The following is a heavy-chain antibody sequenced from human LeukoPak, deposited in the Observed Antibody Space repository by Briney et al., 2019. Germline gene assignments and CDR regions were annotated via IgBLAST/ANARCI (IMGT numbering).Heavy chain of an antibody. V-gene: IGHV4-61*02. CDR1: GGSISSGSYY. D-gene: IGHD6-6*01. J-gene: IGHJ4*02. Sequence: PSETLSLTCTVSGGSISSGSYYWSWIRQPAGKGLEWIGRIYTSGSTNYNPSLKSRVTMSVDTSKNQFSLKLSSVTAADTAVYYCARGGGSSSPSGLVDYWGQGTLVTVSS. CDR3: ARGGGSSSPSGLVDY. CDR2: IYTSGST.